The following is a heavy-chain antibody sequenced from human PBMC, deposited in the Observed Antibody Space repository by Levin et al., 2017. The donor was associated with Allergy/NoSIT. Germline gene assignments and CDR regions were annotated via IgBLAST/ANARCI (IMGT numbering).Heavy chain of an antibody. CDR2: ILKSGGST. J-gene: IGHJ3*02. CDR1: EFSFSSYA. V-gene: IGHV3-23*01. D-gene: IGHD3-16*02. CDR3: AKGGGYTFSDAFDI. Sequence: GGSLGLSCAASEFSFSSYAMSWVRQTPGKGLEWVSTILKSGGSTYYADSVEGRFTLSRDNSKNTLSLQMNSLRADDTAVYYGAKGGGYTFSDAFDIWGQGTMVTVSS.